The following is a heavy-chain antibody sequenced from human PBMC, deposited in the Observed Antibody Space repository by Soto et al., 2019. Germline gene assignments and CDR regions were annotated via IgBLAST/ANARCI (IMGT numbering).Heavy chain of an antibody. CDR1: GGSISSYY. J-gene: IGHJ1*01. V-gene: IGHV4-59*01. CDR3: ARAGGWYSSEYFQH. Sequence: SETLSLTCTVSGGSISSYYWSWIRQPPGKGLEWIGYIYYSGSTNYNPSLKSRVTISVDTSKNQFSLKLGPVTAADTAVYYCARAGGWYSSEYFQHWGQGTLVTVSS. D-gene: IGHD6-19*01. CDR2: IYYSGST.